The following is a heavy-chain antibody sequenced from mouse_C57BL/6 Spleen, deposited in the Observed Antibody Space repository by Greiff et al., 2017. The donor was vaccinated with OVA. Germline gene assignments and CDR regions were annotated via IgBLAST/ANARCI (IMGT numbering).Heavy chain of an antibody. Sequence: EVHLVESGGGLVKPGGSLKLSCAASGFTFSAYGMHWVRQAPEKGLEWVAYISSGSSTIYYADTVKGRFTISRENAKNTLFLQITSLRSEDTAMYCCAGNWVFDYWGQGTTLTVSS. CDR2: ISSGSSTI. CDR3: AGNWVFDY. CDR1: GFTFSAYG. V-gene: IGHV5-17*01. D-gene: IGHD4-1*01. J-gene: IGHJ2*01.